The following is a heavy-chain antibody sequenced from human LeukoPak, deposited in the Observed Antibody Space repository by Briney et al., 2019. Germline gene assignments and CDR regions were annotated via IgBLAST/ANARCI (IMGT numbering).Heavy chain of an antibody. CDR1: GGPFSGSY. D-gene: IGHD6-13*01. CDR3: ARVPTSSWPSPDY. Sequence: PSETLSLTCAVYGGPFSGSYWSWVRQPPGKGLEWIGEINHSGSTNYNPSLTSRVTISVVTSKNQFSLKLSSVTAADTAVYYCARVPTSSWPSPDYWGQGTLVTVSA. V-gene: IGHV4-34*01. CDR2: INHSGST. J-gene: IGHJ4*02.